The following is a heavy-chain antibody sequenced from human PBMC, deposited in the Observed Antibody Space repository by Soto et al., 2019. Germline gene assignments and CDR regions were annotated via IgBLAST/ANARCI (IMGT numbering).Heavy chain of an antibody. CDR1: GFTFSSYG. J-gene: IGHJ6*02. CDR3: AKTGAEYYYYYYGMDV. Sequence: ESGGGVVQPGRSLRLSCAASGFTFSSYGMHWVRQAPGKGLEWVAVISYDGSNKYYADSVKGRFTISRDNSKNTLYLQMNSLRAEDTAVYYCAKTGAEYYYYYYGMDVWGQGTTVTVSS. V-gene: IGHV3-30*18. D-gene: IGHD3-10*01. CDR2: ISYDGSNK.